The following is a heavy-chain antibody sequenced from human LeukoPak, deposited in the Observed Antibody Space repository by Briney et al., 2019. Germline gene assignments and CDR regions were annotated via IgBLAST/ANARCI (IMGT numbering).Heavy chain of an antibody. CDR1: GYSFTSYW. CDR3: ARRYCSGGSCYLYYFDY. D-gene: IGHD2-15*01. V-gene: IGHV5-51*01. J-gene: IGHJ4*02. Sequence: GESLKISCKGSGYSFTSYWIGWVRQMPGKGLEWMGIIYPGDSDTRYSPSFQGQVTISADKSISTAYLQRSSLKASDTAMYYCARRYCSGGSCYLYYFDYWGQGTLVTVSS. CDR2: IYPGDSDT.